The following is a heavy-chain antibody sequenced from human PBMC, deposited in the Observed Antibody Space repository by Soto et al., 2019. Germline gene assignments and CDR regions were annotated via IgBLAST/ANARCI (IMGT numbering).Heavy chain of an antibody. V-gene: IGHV4-31*03. D-gene: IGHD2-15*01. CDR1: GGSISSCGYY. Sequence: SETLSLTCTVSGGSISSCGYYWSWIRQHPVKGLEWIGYIYYSGSTYYNPSLKSRVTISVDTSKNQFSLKLSSVTAADTAVYYCARAFSPHSRWFDPWGQGTLVTVSS. J-gene: IGHJ5*02. CDR3: ARAFSPHSRWFDP. CDR2: IYYSGST.